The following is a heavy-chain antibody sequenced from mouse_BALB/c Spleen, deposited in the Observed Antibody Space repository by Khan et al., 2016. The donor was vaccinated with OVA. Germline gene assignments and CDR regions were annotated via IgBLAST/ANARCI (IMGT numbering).Heavy chain of an antibody. CDR1: GYTFTSYW. J-gene: IGHJ3*01. CDR3: TRFGYLFAY. CDR2: IYPGNSDT. D-gene: IGHD2-2*01. V-gene: IGHV1-5*01. Sequence: VQLKQSGTVLARPGTSVKMSCKASGYTFTSYWMHWVKQRPGQGLEWIGAIYPGNSDTSYNQKFKGKATLTAVTSTSPAYLELSSLANDDSAVYYCTRFGYLFAYWGQGTLVTVSA.